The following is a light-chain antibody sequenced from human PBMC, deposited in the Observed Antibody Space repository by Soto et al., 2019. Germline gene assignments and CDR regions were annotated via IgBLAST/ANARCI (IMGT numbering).Light chain of an antibody. V-gene: IGLV1-44*01. CDR1: SSNIGSNT. CDR2: SNN. CDR3: AAWDESLNGYV. Sequence: QSVLTQPPSASGTPGQRVTISCSGSSSNIGSNTVNWYQQLTGTAPKLLIYSNNQRPSGVPDRFSGSKSGTSASLAIRGLQSEDEAYYYCAAWDESLNGYVFGTGTKVTVL. J-gene: IGLJ1*01.